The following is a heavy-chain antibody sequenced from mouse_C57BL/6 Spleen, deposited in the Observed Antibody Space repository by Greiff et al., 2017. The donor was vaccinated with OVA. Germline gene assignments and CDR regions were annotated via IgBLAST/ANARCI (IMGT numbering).Heavy chain of an antibody. Sequence: QVQLKQSGAELVKPGASVKLSCKASGYTFTEYSIHWVKQRSGQGLEWIGWFYPGSGSIKYNEKFKDKATLTADKSSSTVYMELSRFTSEDSAVYYCARHEEYDGYSDYAMDYWGQGTSVTVSS. D-gene: IGHD2-3*01. CDR2: FYPGSGSI. CDR1: GYTFTEYS. CDR3: ARHEEYDGYSDYAMDY. V-gene: IGHV1-62-2*01. J-gene: IGHJ4*01.